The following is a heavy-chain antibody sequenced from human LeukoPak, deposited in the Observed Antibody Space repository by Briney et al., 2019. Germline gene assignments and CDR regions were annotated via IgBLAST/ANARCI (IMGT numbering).Heavy chain of an antibody. D-gene: IGHD3-22*01. J-gene: IGHJ4*02. CDR3: AKDLWGGTEEYYYDSSGYYPGTFDY. CDR1: GFTFSTHA. Sequence: PGGSLRLSCAVSGFTFSTHAMTWVRQAPGKGLERVSDISGPGGTTYYAASVKGRFTISRDNSKNTLYLQMNSLRAEDTAVYYCAKDLWGGTEEYYYDSSGYYPGTFDYWGQGTLVTVSS. V-gene: IGHV3-23*01. CDR2: ISGPGGTT.